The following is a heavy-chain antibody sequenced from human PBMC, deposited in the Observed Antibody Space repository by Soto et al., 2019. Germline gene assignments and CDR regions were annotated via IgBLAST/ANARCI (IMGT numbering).Heavy chain of an antibody. V-gene: IGHV4-39*01. Sequence: PSETLSLACTVYGGCSSSSSYYWGWIRQPPGKGLEWIGSIYYSGSTYYNPSLKGRVTISVDTSKNQFSLKLSSVTAADTAVYYCARSREMYYYDSSGYYAHWGQGTLVT. J-gene: IGHJ4*02. CDR2: IYYSGST. CDR1: GGCSSSSSYY. D-gene: IGHD3-22*01. CDR3: ARSREMYYYDSSGYYAH.